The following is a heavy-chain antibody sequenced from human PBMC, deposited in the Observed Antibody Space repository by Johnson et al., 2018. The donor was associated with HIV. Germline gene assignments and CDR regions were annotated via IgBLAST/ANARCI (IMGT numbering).Heavy chain of an antibody. Sequence: VQLVESGGGLVKPGGSLRLSCAASGFTFSNAWMSWVRQAPGKGLEWVANIKQDGSEKYYVDSVKGRFTISRDNAKNSLYLQMNSLRAEDTAVYYCARDLPWISSSFDAFDIWGQGTMVTVSS. CDR1: GFTFSNAW. CDR2: IKQDGSEK. V-gene: IGHV3-7*05. CDR3: ARDLPWISSSFDAFDI. J-gene: IGHJ3*02. D-gene: IGHD6-6*01.